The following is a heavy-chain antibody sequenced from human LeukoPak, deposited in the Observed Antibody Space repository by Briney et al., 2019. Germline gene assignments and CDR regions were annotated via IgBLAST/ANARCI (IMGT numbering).Heavy chain of an antibody. V-gene: IGHV4-39*07. Sequence: PSQTLSLTCTVSGDSFSSTNYYWTWIRQPPGKGLEWIGSIYYSGSTYYNPSLKSRVTISVDTSKNQFSLKLSSVTAADTAVYYCARGEAVAGTIDYWGQGTLVTVSS. D-gene: IGHD6-19*01. CDR1: GDSFSSTNYY. CDR3: ARGEAVAGTIDY. CDR2: IYYSGST. J-gene: IGHJ4*02.